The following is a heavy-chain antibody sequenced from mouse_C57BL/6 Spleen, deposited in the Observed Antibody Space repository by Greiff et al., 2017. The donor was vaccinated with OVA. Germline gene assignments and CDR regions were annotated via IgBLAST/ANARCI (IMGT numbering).Heavy chain of an antibody. J-gene: IGHJ2*01. Sequence: VQLQQSGPELVKPGASVKISCKASGYTFTDYYMNWVKQSHGKSLEWIGDINPNNGGTSYNQKFKGKATLTVDKSSSTAYMELRSLTSEDSAVYYCARSRSSYYYFDYWGQGTTLTVSS. V-gene: IGHV1-26*01. D-gene: IGHD1-1*01. CDR3: ARSRSSYYYFDY. CDR1: GYTFTDYY. CDR2: INPNNGGT.